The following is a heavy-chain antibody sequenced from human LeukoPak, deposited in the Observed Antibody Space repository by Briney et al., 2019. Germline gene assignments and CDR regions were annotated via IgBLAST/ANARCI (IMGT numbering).Heavy chain of an antibody. CDR1: GGSISSGDYY. Sequence: PSETLSLTCTVSGGSISSGDYYWSWIRQPPGKGLEWIGYIYYSGSTYYNPSLKSRVTISVDTSKNQFSLKLSSVTAADTAVYYCARDTSGSPWGYFDYWGQGTLVTVSS. J-gene: IGHJ4*02. CDR3: ARDTSGSPWGYFDY. V-gene: IGHV4-30-4*01. CDR2: IYYSGST. D-gene: IGHD3-22*01.